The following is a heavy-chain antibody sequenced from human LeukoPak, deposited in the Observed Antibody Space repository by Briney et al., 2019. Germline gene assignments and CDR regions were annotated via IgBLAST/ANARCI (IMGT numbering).Heavy chain of an antibody. CDR1: GFMFHDYA. CDR3: ARESESSGWYDY. Sequence: GGSLRLSCAAPGFMFHDYAIHWVRQAPGKGLEWVSLISGDGGSTFYADSVKGRFTISRDNSKNSLYLQVNSLRSDDTALYYCARESESSGWYDYWGQGTLVTVSS. D-gene: IGHD6-19*01. CDR2: ISGDGGST. V-gene: IGHV3-43*02. J-gene: IGHJ4*02.